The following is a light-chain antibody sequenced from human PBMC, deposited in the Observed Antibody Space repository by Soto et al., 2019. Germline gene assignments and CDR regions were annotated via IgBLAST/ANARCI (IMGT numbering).Light chain of an antibody. CDR3: QVWDSRSDHPI. CDR1: NIGSKS. V-gene: IGLV3-21*02. J-gene: IGLJ2*01. Sequence: SYELTQLSSMSVAPGQTASITCEGNNIGSKSVHWYQQKAGQAPVLVVYDDSARLSGIPERFSGSNSGNTATLTISRSEAGDEADYYCQVWDSRSDHPIFGGGTKLTVL. CDR2: DDS.